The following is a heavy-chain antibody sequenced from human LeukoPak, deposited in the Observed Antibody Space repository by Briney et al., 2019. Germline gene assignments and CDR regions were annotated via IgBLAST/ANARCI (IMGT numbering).Heavy chain of an antibody. D-gene: IGHD6-13*01. V-gene: IGHV3-30*18. CDR1: GFSFISYG. CDR2: ISYDGSNK. CDR3: AKDNNGAAAGIIPGGFDI. J-gene: IGHJ3*02. Sequence: GRSLRLSCAASGFSFISYGVHWVRQAPGKGLEWVAVISYDGSNKYYADSVKGRFTISRDNSKNTLYLQMNSLRAEDTAVYYCAKDNNGAAAGIIPGGFDIWGQGTMVTVSS.